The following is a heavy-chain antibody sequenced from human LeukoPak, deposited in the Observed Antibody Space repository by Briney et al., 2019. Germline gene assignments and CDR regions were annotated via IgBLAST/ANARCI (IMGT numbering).Heavy chain of an antibody. CDR3: ASTGPIYGSGSYYRRSYYYRDV. D-gene: IGHD3-10*01. CDR2: INHSGST. Sequence: SETLSVTCAVYGGSFSRYYWSWIRPPPGEGLGWRWEINHSGSTNYNSYLQSRVTISVDTSKNQFSLKLSSATAADTAVYYCASTGPIYGSGSYYRRSYYYRDVWGKGPTVPVSS. J-gene: IGHJ6*03. CDR1: GGSFSRYY. V-gene: IGHV4-34*01.